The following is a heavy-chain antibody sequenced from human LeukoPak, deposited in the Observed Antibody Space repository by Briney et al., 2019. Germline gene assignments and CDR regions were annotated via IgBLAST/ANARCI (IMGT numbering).Heavy chain of an antibody. CDR2: INHSGST. D-gene: IGHD3-10*01. V-gene: IGHV4-34*01. J-gene: IGHJ4*02. CDR1: GGSFSGYY. CDR3: ARVRDTMVRGVIAN. Sequence: SETLSLTCAVYGGSFSGYYWSWIRQPPGKGLEWIGEINHSGSTNYNPSLRSRVTISVDTSKNQFSLKLSSVTAADTAVYYCARVRDTMVRGVIANWGQGTLVTVSS.